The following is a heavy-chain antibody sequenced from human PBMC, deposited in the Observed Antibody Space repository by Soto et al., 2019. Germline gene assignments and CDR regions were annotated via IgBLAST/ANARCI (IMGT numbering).Heavy chain of an antibody. D-gene: IGHD3-16*01. CDR3: ARQPPGGDDSFDV. CDR2: FYYSGTT. V-gene: IGHV4-59*08. J-gene: IGHJ3*01. CDR1: GGSISNYY. Sequence: QVQLQESGPGLVNPLETLSLTCAVSGGSISNYYWSWIRQTPGKRLEWFGYFYYSGTTKYNPSLKSRVTISEDPSKNQFSLELTSVTAADTAVYYCARQPPGGDDSFDVWGQGTMVTVSS.